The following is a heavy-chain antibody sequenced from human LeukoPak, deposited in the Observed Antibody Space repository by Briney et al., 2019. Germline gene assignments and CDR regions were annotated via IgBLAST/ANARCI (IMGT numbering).Heavy chain of an antibody. CDR2: INHSGST. Sequence: KTSETLSLTCAVYGGSFSGYYWSWIRQPPGKGLEWIGEINHSGSTNYNPSLKSRVTISVDTSKNQFSLKLSSMTAADTAVYYCARHYYDSSGYGYYFDYWGQGTLVTVSS. CDR1: GGSFSGYY. CDR3: ARHYYDSSGYGYYFDY. D-gene: IGHD3-22*01. J-gene: IGHJ4*02. V-gene: IGHV4-34*01.